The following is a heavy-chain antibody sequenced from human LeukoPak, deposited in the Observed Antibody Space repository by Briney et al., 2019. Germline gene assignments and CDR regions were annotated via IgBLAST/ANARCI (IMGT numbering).Heavy chain of an antibody. J-gene: IGHJ4*02. CDR3: ARIPSYYYGSGMPYYFDY. V-gene: IGHV3-11*01. D-gene: IGHD3-10*01. CDR2: ISSSGSTI. Sequence: PGGSLRLSCAASGFTFSDYYMSWIRQAPGKGLEWVSYISSSGSTIYYADSVKGRFTISRDNAKNSLYLQMNSLRAEDTAVYYCARIPSYYYGSGMPYYFDYWGQGTLVTVSS. CDR1: GFTFSDYY.